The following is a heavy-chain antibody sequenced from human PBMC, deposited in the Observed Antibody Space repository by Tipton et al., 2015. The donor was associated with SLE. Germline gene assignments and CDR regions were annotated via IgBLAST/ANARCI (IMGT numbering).Heavy chain of an antibody. Sequence: TLSLTCTVYGGSISSSSYYWAYWGWIRQSPDKGVEWIGEINQRGSTNYNPSLKSRVTISVDTSSNQFSLKLSSVTAADTAVYYCARGRFGVVVLPYYYYAMDVWGQGNTVTVYS. CDR2: INQRGST. CDR1: GGSISSSSYY. D-gene: IGHD3-3*01. CDR3: ARGRFGVVVLPYYYYAMDV. J-gene: IGHJ6*02. V-gene: IGHV4-39*07.